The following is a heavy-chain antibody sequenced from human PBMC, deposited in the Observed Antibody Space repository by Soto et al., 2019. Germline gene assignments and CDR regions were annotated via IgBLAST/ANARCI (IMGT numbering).Heavy chain of an antibody. Sequence: GSLRLSCAASGFTFSSYAMSWVRQAPGKGLEWVSAISGSGGSTYYADSVKGRFTISRDNSKNTLYLQMNSLRTDDSAVYYCARGLVVNHYYYSMDVWGQGTTDTVSS. CDR2: ISGSGGST. CDR1: GFTFSSYA. J-gene: IGHJ6*02. CDR3: ARGLVVNHYYYSMDV. D-gene: IGHD3-22*01. V-gene: IGHV3-23*01.